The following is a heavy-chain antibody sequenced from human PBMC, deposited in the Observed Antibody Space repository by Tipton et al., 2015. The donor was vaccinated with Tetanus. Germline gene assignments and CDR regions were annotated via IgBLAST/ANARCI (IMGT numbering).Heavy chain of an antibody. V-gene: IGHV1-18*01. J-gene: IGHJ4*02. CDR1: GYTFTSFG. CDR2: INTDKGST. CDR3: ARGGTMDY. D-gene: IGHD1-1*01. Sequence: QLVQSGAEVKKPGASVKVSCKASGYTFTSFGINWVRQAPGQGLEWMGWINTDKGSTNYAQNLQGRVIMTTDTSTLTAYMELRSLRSDATAVYYCARGGTMDYWGQGTLVTVSA.